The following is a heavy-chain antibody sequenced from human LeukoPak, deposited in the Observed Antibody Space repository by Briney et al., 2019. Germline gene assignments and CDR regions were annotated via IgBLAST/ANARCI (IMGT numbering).Heavy chain of an antibody. Sequence: GGSLRLSCTASGFAFDEHGMSWVRQVPGKGLEWVSGINWSGGSTGYADPLRGRFTISRDNAKNSLYLQMDSPRAEDTALYYCARAPITSPFYFDFWGQGTLVTVSS. CDR2: INWSGGST. V-gene: IGHV3-20*04. D-gene: IGHD2-2*01. CDR1: GFAFDEHG. CDR3: ARAPITSPFYFDF. J-gene: IGHJ4*02.